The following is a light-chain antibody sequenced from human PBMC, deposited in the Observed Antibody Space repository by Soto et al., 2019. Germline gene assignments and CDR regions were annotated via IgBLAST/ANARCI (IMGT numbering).Light chain of an antibody. CDR1: QTIINW. J-gene: IGKJ1*01. CDR3: QKSYSTLLA. V-gene: IGKV1-5*03. Sequence: DIQMTQSPSTLSASVGDRVTITCRASQTIINWLAWYQQKPGKAPKLLIYKASTLEGEVPSRFSGSGSETEFTLTISSLQPEDFATYYCQKSYSTLLACGQGTKVDIK. CDR2: KAS.